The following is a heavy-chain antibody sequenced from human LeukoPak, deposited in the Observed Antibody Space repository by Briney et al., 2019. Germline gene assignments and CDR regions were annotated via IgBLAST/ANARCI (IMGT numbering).Heavy chain of an antibody. V-gene: IGHV3-21*01. D-gene: IGHD3-22*01. Sequence: GGSLRLSCAASGFTLSSYSMNWVRQAPGKGLEWVSSISSSSSYIYYADSVKGRFTISRDNAKNSLYLQMNSLRAEDTAVYYCARGGHRRTTYYYDSSGSDDAFDIWGQGTMVTVSS. CDR3: ARGGHRRTTYYYDSSGSDDAFDI. CDR2: ISSSSSYI. CDR1: GFTLSSYS. J-gene: IGHJ3*02.